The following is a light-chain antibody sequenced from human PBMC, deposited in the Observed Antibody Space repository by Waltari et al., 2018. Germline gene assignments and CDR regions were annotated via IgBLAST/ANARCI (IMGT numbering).Light chain of an antibody. CDR2: EVN. V-gene: IGLV2-14*01. CDR1: SGDVGSYKY. CDR3: SSHTSSSTFV. J-gene: IGLJ1*01. Sequence: QSALTQPASVSGSPGQSITIPCTGSSGDVGSYKYVSWYQQHPGQVPKLIIYEVNRRPSGVSNRFSGSKSGNTAPLTISGLQAEDEADYYCSSHTSSSTFVFGTGTKVDVL.